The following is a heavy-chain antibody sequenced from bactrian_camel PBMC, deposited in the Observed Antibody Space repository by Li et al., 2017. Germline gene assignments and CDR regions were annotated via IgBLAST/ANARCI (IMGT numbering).Heavy chain of an antibody. Sequence: QLVESGGGSVKAGGSLTLTCVASGYTYNRYCMGWFRLAPGKEREGVAISTRSGDHRYYADSVKGRFSVSADSAKNTAYLQMNSLKIEDMGMYYCAILTGLSTMTDNYWGQGTQVTVS. CDR1: GYTYNRYC. CDR2: STRSGDHR. CDR3: AILTGLSTMTDNY. D-gene: IGHD4*01. J-gene: IGHJ4*01. V-gene: IGHV3-3*01.